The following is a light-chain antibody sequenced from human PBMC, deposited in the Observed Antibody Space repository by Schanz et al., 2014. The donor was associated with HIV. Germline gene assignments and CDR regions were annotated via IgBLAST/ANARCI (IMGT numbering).Light chain of an antibody. CDR1: SSNIGSNT. V-gene: IGLV1-44*01. J-gene: IGLJ2*01. CDR3: AAWDDSLKGVV. Sequence: QSVLTQPPSASGTPGQRVTISCSGSSSNIGSNTVNWYQQLPGTAPRLLIYSNNQRPSGVPDRFSGSQSGASASLAISGLQSEDEADYYCAAWDDSLKGVVFGGGTKLTVL. CDR2: SNN.